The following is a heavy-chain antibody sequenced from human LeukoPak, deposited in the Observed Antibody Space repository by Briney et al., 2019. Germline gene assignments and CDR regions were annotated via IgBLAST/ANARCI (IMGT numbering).Heavy chain of an antibody. D-gene: IGHD3-9*01. Sequence: GGSLRLSCAASGFTLSSYSMNWVRQAPGKGLEWVSSITISSNFIYYADSVKGRFTISRDNAKSSLFLQMNSLRAEDTAVYFCARDGHGDGFLTGYSYFGMDVWGQGTTVTVSS. CDR3: ARDGHGDGFLTGYSYFGMDV. CDR2: ITISSNFI. CDR1: GFTLSSYS. V-gene: IGHV3-21*01. J-gene: IGHJ6*02.